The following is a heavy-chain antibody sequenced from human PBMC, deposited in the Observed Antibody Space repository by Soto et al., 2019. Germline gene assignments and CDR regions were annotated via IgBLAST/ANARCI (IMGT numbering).Heavy chain of an antibody. V-gene: IGHV3-23*01. Sequence: EVQLLESGGGLVQPGGSLRLSCAASGFTFSNYAINWVRLAPGKGLEWVSGISGGGGSTYYADSVKGRFTIFRDTSKKTVFLQMNSLRAADTAVYYCAKGFIVVVTVLRPDDAFDVWGQGTMVTVSS. J-gene: IGHJ3*01. CDR2: ISGGGGST. CDR3: AKGFIVVVTVLRPDDAFDV. D-gene: IGHD2-21*02. CDR1: GFTFSNYA.